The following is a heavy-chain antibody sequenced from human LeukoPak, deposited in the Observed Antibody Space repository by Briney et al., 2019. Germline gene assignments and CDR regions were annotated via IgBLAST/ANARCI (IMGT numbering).Heavy chain of an antibody. D-gene: IGHD2-15*01. J-gene: IGHJ1*01. CDR1: GFTMSNFD. Sequence: PGGSLRLSCAASGFTMSNFDMSWVRQAPGKGLEWIGEINHSGSTNYNPSLKSRVTISVDTSKNQFSLKLSSVTAADTAVYYCARGLSASKHFQHWGQGTLVTVSS. V-gene: IGHV4-34*01. CDR3: ARGLSASKHFQH. CDR2: INHSGST.